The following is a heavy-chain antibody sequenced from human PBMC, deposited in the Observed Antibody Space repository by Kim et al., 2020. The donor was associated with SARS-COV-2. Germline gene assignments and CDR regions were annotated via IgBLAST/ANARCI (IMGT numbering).Heavy chain of an antibody. Sequence: ASVKVSCKASGYTFTSYAMHWVRQAPGQRLEWMGWINAGNGNTKYSQKFQGRVTITRDTSASTPYMELSSLRSEDTAVYYCARDGIAVALTYYYYYYGMDVWGQGTTVTVSS. V-gene: IGHV1-3*01. D-gene: IGHD6-19*01. CDR1: GYTFTSYA. CDR2: INAGNGNT. J-gene: IGHJ6*02. CDR3: ARDGIAVALTYYYYYYGMDV.